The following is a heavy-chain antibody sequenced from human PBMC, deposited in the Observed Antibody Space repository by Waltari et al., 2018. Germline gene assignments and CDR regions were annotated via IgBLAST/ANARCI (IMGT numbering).Heavy chain of an antibody. J-gene: IGHJ5*02. Sequence: QVQLVQSGAEVKKPGSSVKVSCKASGGTFSSYAISWVRQAPGQGLEWMGGIIPIFGTANYAQKFQGRVTITTDESTSTAYMELSRLRSDDTAVYYCARTYCGGDCYYGWFDPWGQGTLVTVSS. CDR3: ARTYCGGDCYYGWFDP. CDR2: IIPIFGTA. D-gene: IGHD2-21*01. V-gene: IGHV1-69*05. CDR1: GGTFSSYA.